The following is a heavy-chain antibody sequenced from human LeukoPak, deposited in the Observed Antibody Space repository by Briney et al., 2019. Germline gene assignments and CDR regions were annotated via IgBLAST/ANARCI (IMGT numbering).Heavy chain of an antibody. CDR2: IYFSGTT. CDR3: ARHSGGGPAALSYFDY. Sequence: SETLSLTCTVSGDSISTYYWSWIRQPPGKRLEWIGYIYFSGTTNYNPSLKSRVTISVDTSKNQFSLRLSSVTAADTAVYYCARHSGGGPAALSYFDYWGQGTLVTVSS. J-gene: IGHJ4*02. V-gene: IGHV4-59*08. D-gene: IGHD2-2*01. CDR1: GDSISTYY.